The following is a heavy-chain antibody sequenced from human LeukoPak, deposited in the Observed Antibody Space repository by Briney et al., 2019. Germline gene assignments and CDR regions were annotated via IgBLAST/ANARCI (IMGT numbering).Heavy chain of an antibody. J-gene: IGHJ3*02. CDR1: GGSISSSNW. D-gene: IGHD3-10*01. V-gene: IGHV4-4*02. CDR2: IYHSGST. Sequence: SGTLSLTCAVSGGSISSSNWWSWVRQPPGKGLEWIGEIYHSGSTNYNPSLKSRVTISVDKSKNQFSLNLSSVTAADTAVYYCAGVNYGSGSFGAFDIWGQGTMVTVSS. CDR3: AGVNYGSGSFGAFDI.